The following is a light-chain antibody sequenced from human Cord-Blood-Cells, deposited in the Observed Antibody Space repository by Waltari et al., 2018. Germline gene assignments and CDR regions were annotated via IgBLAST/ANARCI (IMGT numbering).Light chain of an antibody. V-gene: IGKV3-20*01. CDR2: GAS. CDR1: QSVSSSY. Sequence: EIVLTQSPGTLSLSPGERPTLSCRASQSVSSSYLAWYQQKPGQAPRLLIYGASSRATGIPDRFSGSGSGTDFTLTISRLDPEGFAVYYCQQYGSSITFGQGTRLEIK. J-gene: IGKJ5*01. CDR3: QQYGSSIT.